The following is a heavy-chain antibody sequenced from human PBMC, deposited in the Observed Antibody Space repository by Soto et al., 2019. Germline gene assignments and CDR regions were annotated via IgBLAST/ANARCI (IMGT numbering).Heavy chain of an antibody. J-gene: IGHJ4*02. Sequence: ASVKVSCKGSGYTFTDNYLHWVRLAPGQGPEWMAWINPTTGGTKYARKFQGRVTVTWDTSISTAYMELSSLRFDDMAIYYCARGYCNSIRCWDYFDYWGQGTQVTVSS. D-gene: IGHD2-2*01. CDR1: GYTFTDNY. CDR2: INPTTGGT. CDR3: ARGYCNSIRCWDYFDY. V-gene: IGHV1-2*02.